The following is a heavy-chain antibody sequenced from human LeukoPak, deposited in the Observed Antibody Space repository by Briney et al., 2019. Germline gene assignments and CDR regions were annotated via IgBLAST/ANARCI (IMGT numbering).Heavy chain of an antibody. D-gene: IGHD3-3*01. CDR1: GFTFSEYT. CDR2: ISRNGTNI. Sequence: GGSLRLSCVASGFTFSEYTMNWVRQAPGKGPEWISSISRNGTNIYCADYVKGRFTISRDHAKNSLFLQMTSLRVEDTAVYYCSREGRDFWSGYHPSHYFDYWGQGILVSVSS. J-gene: IGHJ4*02. CDR3: SREGRDFWSGYHPSHYFDY. V-gene: IGHV3-48*01.